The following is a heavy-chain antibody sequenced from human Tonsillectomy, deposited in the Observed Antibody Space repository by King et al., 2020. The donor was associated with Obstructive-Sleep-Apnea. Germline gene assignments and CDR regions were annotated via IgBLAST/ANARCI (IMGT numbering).Heavy chain of an antibody. CDR1: GGSISSSSYY. V-gene: IGHV4-39*01. Sequence: QLQESGPGLVKPSETLSLTCTVSGGSISSSSYYWGWIRQPPGKGLEWIGSIYYSGSTYYNPSLKSRVTISVDTSKNQFSLKLSAVTAADTAVYYCARHYKSSWYQGWFDPWGQGTLVTVSS. CDR2: IYYSGST. CDR3: ARHYKSSWYQGWFDP. D-gene: IGHD6-13*01. J-gene: IGHJ5*02.